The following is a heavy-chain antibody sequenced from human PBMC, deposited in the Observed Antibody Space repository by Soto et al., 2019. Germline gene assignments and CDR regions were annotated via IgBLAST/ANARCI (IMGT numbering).Heavy chain of an antibody. CDR1: GGSISSSSYY. J-gene: IGHJ4*02. CDR3: ARRITIFGVPYYFDY. CDR2: IYYSGST. D-gene: IGHD3-3*01. V-gene: IGHV4-39*01. Sequence: QLQLQESGPGLVKPSETLSLTCTVSGGSISSSSYYWGWIRQPPGKGLEWIGSIYYSGSTYYNPSLKSRVTISVDTSTNQFSLKLSSVTAADTAVYYCARRITIFGVPYYFDYWGQGTLVTVSS.